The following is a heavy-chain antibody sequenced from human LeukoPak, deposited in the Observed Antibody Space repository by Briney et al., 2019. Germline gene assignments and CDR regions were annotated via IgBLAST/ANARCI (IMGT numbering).Heavy chain of an antibody. Sequence: SGGSLRLSCAVSGFTFSSYAMSWVRQAPGKGLEWVSAISGSGGSTYYADSVKGRFTISRDNSKSTLFLQMNSLRAEDTAVYYCAKDPRVGSRVATPCHWGQGTLVTVSS. V-gene: IGHV3-23*01. J-gene: IGHJ4*02. CDR3: AKDPRVGSRVATPCH. CDR2: ISGSGGST. D-gene: IGHD5-24*01. CDR1: GFTFSSYA.